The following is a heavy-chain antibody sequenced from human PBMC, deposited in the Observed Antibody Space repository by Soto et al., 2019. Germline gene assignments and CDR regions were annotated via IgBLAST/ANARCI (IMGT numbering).Heavy chain of an antibody. D-gene: IGHD3-10*01. CDR3: AHRPRGFSYYFDY. Sequence: QITLKESGPTLVKPTQTLTLTCTFSGFSLTTRGVAVGWIRQPPGKALEWLALIYWDDDEGYSPSLKSRLTITKDTSKNQVVIRMTNIDPVDTAAYYCAHRPRGFSYYFDYWGQGTLVTVSS. V-gene: IGHV2-5*02. J-gene: IGHJ4*02. CDR1: GFSLTTRGVA. CDR2: IYWDDDE.